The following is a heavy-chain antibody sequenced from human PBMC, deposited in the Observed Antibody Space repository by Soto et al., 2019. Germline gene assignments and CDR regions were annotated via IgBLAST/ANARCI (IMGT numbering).Heavy chain of an antibody. D-gene: IGHD3-22*01. J-gene: IGHJ4*02. CDR3: AKPLAGYYESSGYAFDN. CDR1: GFTFSSDA. Sequence: PGGSLRLSCAASGFTFSSDAMSWVRQAPGKGLEWVSGISGSGGGTYYADSVKGRFTISRDNSKNTLYLQMNSLRAEDTAVYYCAKPLAGYYESSGYAFDNWGQGTLVTVSS. CDR2: ISGSGGGT. V-gene: IGHV3-23*01.